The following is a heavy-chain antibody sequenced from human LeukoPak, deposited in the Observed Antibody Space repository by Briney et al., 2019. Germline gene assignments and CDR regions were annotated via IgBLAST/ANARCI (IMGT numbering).Heavy chain of an antibody. J-gene: IGHJ4*02. CDR1: GFTFSSYA. Sequence: GGSLRLSCAASGFTFSSYAVSWVRQAPGKGLEWVSAISGSGGSTNYADSVKGRFTISRDNAKNTLYLQMNSLRAEDTAVYFCARDLGSGGSCYRNWGQGTLVTVSS. D-gene: IGHD2-15*01. CDR3: ARDLGSGGSCYRN. V-gene: IGHV3-23*01. CDR2: ISGSGGST.